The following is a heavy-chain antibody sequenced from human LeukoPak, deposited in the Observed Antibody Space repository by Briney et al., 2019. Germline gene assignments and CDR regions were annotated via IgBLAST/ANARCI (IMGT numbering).Heavy chain of an antibody. V-gene: IGHV3-30*09. J-gene: IGHJ4*02. CDR1: GFTVSTNY. Sequence: GGSLRLSCAASGFTVSTNYMNWVRQAPGKGLEWVAVISSDGNSKNFALSVKGRFAISRDNSKNTLFLQMNNLRSEDTALYYCVSPTADYPFLYYFDSWGQGTLVTVSS. CDR2: ISSDGNSK. CDR3: VSPTADYPFLYYFDS. D-gene: IGHD5-12*01.